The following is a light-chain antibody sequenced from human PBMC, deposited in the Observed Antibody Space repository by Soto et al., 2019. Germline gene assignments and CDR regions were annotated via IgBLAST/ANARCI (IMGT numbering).Light chain of an antibody. J-gene: IGKJ1*01. V-gene: IGKV3-15*01. Sequence: EIVMTQSPATLSVSPGERGTLSCGASQSVSNNLAWYQQKPGQAPRLLIYGASTRATGIPARFSGSGSGTEFTLTISSLQSEDFAVYYCQQYNKWPWTFGQGTKVDI. CDR2: GAS. CDR3: QQYNKWPWT. CDR1: QSVSNN.